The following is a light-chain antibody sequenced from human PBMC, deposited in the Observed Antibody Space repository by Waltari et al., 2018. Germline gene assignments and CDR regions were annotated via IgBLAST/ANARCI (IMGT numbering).Light chain of an antibody. CDR1: SSDVGRYDL. CDR3: CSYAGVDTFYV. Sequence: QSALTQPASVSGSPGQSITIPCTGTSSDVGRYDLVSWYQQHPGKTPKLIIYEVNERPSGVSNRFSGSKSGNTASLTISGLQAEDEADYYCCSYAGVDTFYVFGTGTKVTVL. J-gene: IGLJ1*01. V-gene: IGLV2-23*02. CDR2: EVN.